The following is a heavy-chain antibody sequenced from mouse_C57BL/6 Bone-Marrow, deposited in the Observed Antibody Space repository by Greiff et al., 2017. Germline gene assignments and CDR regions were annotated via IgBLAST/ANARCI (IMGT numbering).Heavy chain of an antibody. J-gene: IGHJ4*01. D-gene: IGHD2-4*01. CDR1: GFSLTSYG. CDR3: ARPSMITTRDYYAMDY. V-gene: IGHV2-2*01. CDR2: IWSGGST. Sequence: VHLVESGPGLVQPSQSLSITCTVSGFSLTSYGVHWVRQSPGKGLEWLGVIWSGGSTDYNAAFISRLSISKDNSKSQVFFKMNSLQADDTAIYYCARPSMITTRDYYAMDYWGQGTSVTVSS.